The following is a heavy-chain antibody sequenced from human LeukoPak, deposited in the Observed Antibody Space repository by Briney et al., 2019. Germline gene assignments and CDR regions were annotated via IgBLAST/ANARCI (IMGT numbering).Heavy chain of an antibody. CDR2: TIPIFDTA. J-gene: IGHJ5*02. D-gene: IGHD6-13*01. Sequence: GSSVKVSCKASGGTFSRHAINWVRQAPGQGLEWMGGTIPIFDTATYAQKFQGRVTITADEFTSTAYMELSSLRSEDTAVYYCARGRPTTSIAAAGVNWFDPWGQGTLVTVSS. CDR1: GGTFSRHA. V-gene: IGHV1-69*01. CDR3: ARGRPTTSIAAAGVNWFDP.